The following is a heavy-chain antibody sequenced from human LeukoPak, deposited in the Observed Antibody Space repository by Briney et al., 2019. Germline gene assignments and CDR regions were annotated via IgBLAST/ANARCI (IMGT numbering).Heavy chain of an antibody. Sequence: SETLSLTCAVSGGSISSSNWWSWVRQPPGKGLEWIGEIYHSGSTNYNPSLKSRVTISVDKSKNQFSLKLSSVTAADTAVYYCARARTSEYYDILTGYHYFDYWGQGTLVTVSS. J-gene: IGHJ4*02. CDR2: IYHSGST. D-gene: IGHD3-9*01. CDR3: ARARTSEYYDILTGYHYFDY. V-gene: IGHV4-4*02. CDR1: GGSISSSNW.